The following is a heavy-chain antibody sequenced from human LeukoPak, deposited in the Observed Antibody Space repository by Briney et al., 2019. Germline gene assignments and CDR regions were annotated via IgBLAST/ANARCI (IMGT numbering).Heavy chain of an antibody. CDR1: GFTFSSYG. D-gene: IGHD4-17*01. Sequence: GGSLRLSCAASGFTFSSYGMHWVHQAPGKGLEWVAVISYDGSNKYYADSVKGRFTISRDNSKNTLYLQMNSLRAEDTAVYYCARGITVTDHFDYWGQGTLVTVSS. V-gene: IGHV3-30*03. CDR3: ARGITVTDHFDY. CDR2: ISYDGSNK. J-gene: IGHJ4*02.